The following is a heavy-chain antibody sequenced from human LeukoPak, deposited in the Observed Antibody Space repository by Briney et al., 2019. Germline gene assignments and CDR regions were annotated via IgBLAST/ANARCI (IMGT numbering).Heavy chain of an antibody. Sequence: HPGGSLRLSCAASGFTFSSYAMSWVRQAPGKGLEWVSAISGSGGSTYYADSVRGRFTISRDNSKNTLYLQMNSLRAEDTAVYYCAKAPLREWELLNFDYWGQGTLVTVSS. CDR1: GFTFSSYA. V-gene: IGHV3-23*01. CDR2: ISGSGGST. CDR3: AKAPLREWELLNFDY. D-gene: IGHD1-26*01. J-gene: IGHJ4*02.